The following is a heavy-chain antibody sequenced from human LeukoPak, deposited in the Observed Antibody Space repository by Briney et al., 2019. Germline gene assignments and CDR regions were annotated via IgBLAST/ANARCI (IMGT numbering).Heavy chain of an antibody. Sequence: SQTLSLTCTVSGGSIGSGDYYWSWIRQPPGKGLEWIGYIYYSGSTYYNPSLKSRVTISVDTSKNQFSLKLSSVTAADTAVYYCASGYSGYEGYFDYWGQGTLVTVSS. J-gene: IGHJ4*02. D-gene: IGHD5-12*01. CDR2: IYYSGST. CDR3: ASGYSGYEGYFDY. CDR1: GGSIGSGDYY. V-gene: IGHV4-30-4*01.